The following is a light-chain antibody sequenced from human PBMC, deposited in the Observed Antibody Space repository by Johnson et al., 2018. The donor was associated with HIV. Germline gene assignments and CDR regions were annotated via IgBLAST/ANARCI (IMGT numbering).Light chain of an antibody. CDR3: GTWDNSLIIGGV. Sequence: QSVLTQPPSVSAAPGQKVTISCSGSSSNIGNNYVSWYQQLPGTAPKLLIYDNNQRPSEIPDRFSGSKSGTSATLGITGLQTGDEADYYCGTWDNSLIIGGVFGTGTKVTIL. CDR1: SSNIGNNY. CDR2: DNN. J-gene: IGLJ1*01. V-gene: IGLV1-51*01.